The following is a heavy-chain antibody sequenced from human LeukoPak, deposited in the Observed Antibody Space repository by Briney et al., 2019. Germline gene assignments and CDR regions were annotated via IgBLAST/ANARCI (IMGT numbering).Heavy chain of an antibody. Sequence: PSETLSLTCTVSGGSISSGSYYWSWIPQPAGKGLEGIGRIYTSGSTNSTPSLKSRVTISVDTSKNQFSLKLSSVTAADTAVYYCARDGHGYSYGYVRSYYYYYYMDVWGKGTTVTVSS. D-gene: IGHD5-18*01. CDR1: GGSISSGSYY. CDR3: ARDGHGYSYGYVRSYYYYYYMDV. V-gene: IGHV4-61*02. CDR2: IYTSGST. J-gene: IGHJ6*03.